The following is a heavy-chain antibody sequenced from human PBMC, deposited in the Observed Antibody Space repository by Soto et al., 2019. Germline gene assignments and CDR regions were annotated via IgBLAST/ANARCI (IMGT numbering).Heavy chain of an antibody. D-gene: IGHD3-22*01. J-gene: IGHJ4*02. Sequence: GGSLRLSCAASGFTFSSYAMHWVRQAPGKGLEWVAVISYDGSNKYYADSVKGRFTISRDNSKNTRYLQMNSLRAEDTAVYYCARDLYYDSSGCFDYWGQGTLVTVSS. V-gene: IGHV3-30-3*01. CDR1: GFTFSSYA. CDR2: ISYDGSNK. CDR3: ARDLYYDSSGCFDY.